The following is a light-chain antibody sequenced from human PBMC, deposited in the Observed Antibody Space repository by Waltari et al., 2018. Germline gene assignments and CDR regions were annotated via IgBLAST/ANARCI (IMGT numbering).Light chain of an antibody. V-gene: IGLV1-36*01. Sequence: QSVLTQPPSVSEAPRQRVTISCSGSSSNIGTNALNWSQKLPGKAPKLLIYYDVLLPSGVSDRFSGSKSGTSASLAISGLQSEDEADYYCAAWDDSLNGVVFGGGTKLTVL. CDR1: SSNIGTNA. CDR2: YDV. J-gene: IGLJ2*01. CDR3: AAWDDSLNGVV.